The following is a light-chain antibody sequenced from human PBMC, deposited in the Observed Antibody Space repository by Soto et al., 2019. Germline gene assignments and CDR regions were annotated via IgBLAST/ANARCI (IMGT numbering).Light chain of an antibody. V-gene: IGLV4-69*01. CDR3: CSFTGTSTS. Sequence: QSVLTQSPSASASLGASVRLTCTLSSGHSTHAIAWHQQQPDKGPRYLMNLNNDGSHIKGDGIPDRFSGSSSGAERYLTISSLQSEDEADYYCCSFTGTSTSFGGGTKLTVL. J-gene: IGLJ2*01. CDR1: SGHSTHA. CDR2: LNNDGSH.